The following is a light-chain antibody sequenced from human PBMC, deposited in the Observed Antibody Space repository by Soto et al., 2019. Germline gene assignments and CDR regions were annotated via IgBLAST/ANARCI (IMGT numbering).Light chain of an antibody. J-gene: IGLJ3*02. V-gene: IGLV1-44*01. Sequence: QSVLTQPPSASGTPGQRVNISCSGSSSHIGRNTVNWYQQLPGTAPKLLIYSNDQRPSGVPDRFSGSKSGTSASLAISGLQSEDEADYYCAAWGASLNGWVFGGGTKLTVL. CDR1: SSHIGRNT. CDR3: AAWGASLNGWV. CDR2: SND.